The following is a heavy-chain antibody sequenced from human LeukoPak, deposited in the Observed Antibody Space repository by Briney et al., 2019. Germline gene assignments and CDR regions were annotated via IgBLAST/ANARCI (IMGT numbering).Heavy chain of an antibody. D-gene: IGHD5-18*01. V-gene: IGHV3-21*01. CDR1: GFTFSSYS. CDR2: ISSSSSYI. J-gene: IGHJ4*02. CDR3: ARGLDTAMVNPFDY. Sequence: GGSLRLSCAASGFTFSSYSMNWVRQAPGKGLEWVSSISSSSSYIYYADSVKGRFTISRDNAKNSLYLQMNSLRAEDTAVYYCARGLDTAMVNPFDYWGQGTLVTVSS.